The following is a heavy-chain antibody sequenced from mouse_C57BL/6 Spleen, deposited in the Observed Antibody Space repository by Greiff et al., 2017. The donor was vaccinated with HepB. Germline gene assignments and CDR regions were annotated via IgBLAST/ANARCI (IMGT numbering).Heavy chain of an antibody. V-gene: IGHV5-12*01. CDR2: ISNGGGST. CDR3: ARAMITTDRYFDY. J-gene: IGHJ2*01. Sequence: EVKVEESGGGLVQPGGSLKLSCAASGFTFSDYYMYWVCQTPEKRLEWVAYISNGGGSTYYPDTVKGRFTISRDNAKNTLYLQMRRLKSEDTAMYYCARAMITTDRYFDYWGQGTTLTVSS. D-gene: IGHD2-4*01. CDR1: GFTFSDYY.